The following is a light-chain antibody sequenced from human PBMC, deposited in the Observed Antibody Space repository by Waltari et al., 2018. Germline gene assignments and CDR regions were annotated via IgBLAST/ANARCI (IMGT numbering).Light chain of an antibody. CDR2: DVS. V-gene: IGLV2-14*03. J-gene: IGLJ2*01. Sequence: QSALTQPASVSGSPGQSITISCTGTSSDVGAYNFVSWYQQHPGKAPQLMIYDVSSRTSGVSHRFSGSKSGNTVSLTISGLQAEDDAAYYCSCHTSSSILLFGGGTKLTVL. CDR1: SSDVGAYNF. CDR3: SCHTSSSILL.